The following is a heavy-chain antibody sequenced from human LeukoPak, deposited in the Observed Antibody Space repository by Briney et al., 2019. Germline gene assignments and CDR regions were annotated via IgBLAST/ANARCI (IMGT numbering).Heavy chain of an antibody. J-gene: IGHJ4*02. CDR3: ARGGAAAAFDY. V-gene: IGHV3-74*03. CDR1: GFTFSTFR. CDR2: INSDGSST. Sequence: GGSLRLPCAASGFTFSTFRMYWVRQAPGKGLVWVSHINSDGSSTTYADSVKGRFTISRDNAKNTLYLQMNSLGAEDTAVYYCARGGAAAAFDYWGQGTLVAVSS. D-gene: IGHD6-13*01.